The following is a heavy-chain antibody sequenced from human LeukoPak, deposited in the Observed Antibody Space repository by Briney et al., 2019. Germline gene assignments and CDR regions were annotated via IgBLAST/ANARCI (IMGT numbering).Heavy chain of an antibody. J-gene: IGHJ4*02. CDR2: ISGDGGST. CDR1: GFTLDDYA. V-gene: IGHV3-43*02. D-gene: IGHD4-23*01. CDR3: AKAHSGNSGCGY. Sequence: GGSLRLSCAASGFTLDDYATHWVRQAPGKGLEWVSLISGDGGSTYYAGSVKGRFTISRDNSKNSLYLQMNSLRTEDTALYYCAKAHSGNSGCGYWGQGTLVTVSS.